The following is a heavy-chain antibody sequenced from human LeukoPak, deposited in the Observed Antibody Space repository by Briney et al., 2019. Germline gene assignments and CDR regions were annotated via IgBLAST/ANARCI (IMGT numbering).Heavy chain of an antibody. CDR2: ISGSGGST. J-gene: IGHJ4*02. V-gene: IGHV3-23*01. D-gene: IGHD3-10*01. Sequence: GGSLRLSCAASGLTFSSYAMSWVRQAPGKGLEWVSAISGSGGSTYYADSVKSRFTISRDNSKNTLYLQMNSLRAEDTAVYYCAKVGPLWFGIYDYWGQGTLVTVSS. CDR3: AKVGPLWFGIYDY. CDR1: GLTFSSYA.